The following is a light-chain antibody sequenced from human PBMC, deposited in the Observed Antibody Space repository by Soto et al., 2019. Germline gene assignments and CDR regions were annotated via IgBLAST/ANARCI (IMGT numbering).Light chain of an antibody. J-gene: IGKJ5*01. V-gene: IGKV3-15*01. CDR1: QRLSSN. CDR2: GVS. CDR3: QQRSNWPPNT. Sequence: EIVMTQSPATLSVSPGERATLSCRASQRLSSNLAWYQQKPGQAPRLLIYGVSTRATGVPARFSGSGSGTEFTLTISSLQSEDSAVYYCQQRSNWPPNTFGQGTRLEIK.